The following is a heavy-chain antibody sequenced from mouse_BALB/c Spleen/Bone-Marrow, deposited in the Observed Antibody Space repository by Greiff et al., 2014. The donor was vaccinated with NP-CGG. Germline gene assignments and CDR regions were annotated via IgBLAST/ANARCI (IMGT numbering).Heavy chain of an antibody. J-gene: IGHJ2*01. Sequence: VQLQQPGPELVKPGASVKVSCKASGYAFTSYNMYWVKQSHGKSLEWMGYIDPYSGGTSYNQKFKGEATLTVDKSSSTAYMHLNSLTSEDSAVYYCARNLGYGYFDYWGQGTTLTVSS. CDR1: GYAFTSYN. CDR2: IDPYSGGT. V-gene: IGHV1S135*01. CDR3: ARNLGYGYFDY. D-gene: IGHD3-1*01.